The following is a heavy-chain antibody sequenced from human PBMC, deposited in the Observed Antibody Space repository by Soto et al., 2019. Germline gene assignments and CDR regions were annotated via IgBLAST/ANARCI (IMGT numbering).Heavy chain of an antibody. D-gene: IGHD6-13*01. V-gene: IGHV4-38-2*02. CDR3: ASWYSSTWSNFDN. Sequence: PSETLSLTCTVSGYSISSGYHWAWIRQPPGKGLEWLGSVHYSGNTYYNPSLKSRLTISVDKSKNQLSLKLSSVTAADTAVYYCASWYSSTWSNFDNWGQGILVTVSS. CDR2: VHYSGNT. CDR1: GYSISSGYH. J-gene: IGHJ4*02.